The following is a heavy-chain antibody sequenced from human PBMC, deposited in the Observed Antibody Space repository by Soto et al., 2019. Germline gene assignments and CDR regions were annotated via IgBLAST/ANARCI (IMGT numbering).Heavy chain of an antibody. D-gene: IGHD3-22*01. CDR3: ARLQIYDSRVAPTPIFHP. CDR2: MYYNGNT. CDR1: GGSFTSTNYF. Sequence: QLQESGPGLVKPSETLSLTCTVSGGSFTSTNYFWGWIHQPPGKGLEWIGYMYYNGNTFYSPSLKSLVTMSVDTSNRQFSLDLSSVTAADTAMYYCARLQIYDSRVAPTPIFHPWGLGAMVTVSS. V-gene: IGHV4-39*01. J-gene: IGHJ1*01.